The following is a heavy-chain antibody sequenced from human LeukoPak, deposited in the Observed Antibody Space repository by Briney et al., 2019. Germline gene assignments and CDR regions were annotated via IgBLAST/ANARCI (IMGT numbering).Heavy chain of an antibody. CDR2: ISSDASIT. D-gene: IGHD2-15*01. Sequence: GGSLRLSCAASGFTFSTYWMHWVRQDPGKGLVWVSRISSDASITSYADPVKGRFTISRDNAKNTLYLQMNSLRAEDTVLYYCATSARTYIGSSLDYWGQGTLVTVSS. CDR1: GFTFSTYW. V-gene: IGHV3-74*01. CDR3: ATSARTYIGSSLDY. J-gene: IGHJ4*02.